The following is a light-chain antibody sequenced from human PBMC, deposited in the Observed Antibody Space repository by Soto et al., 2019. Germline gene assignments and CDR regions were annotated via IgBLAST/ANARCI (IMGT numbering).Light chain of an antibody. Sequence: DIVLTQSPATLSLSPGERATLSCRASQSVSSYLAWYQQKPGQAPRLLIYDASNRATGIPARFSGSGSGTDFTLTISSLQPEDFATYYCQQFNNYITFGQGRRPEVK. CDR2: DAS. V-gene: IGKV3-11*01. CDR1: QSVSSY. CDR3: QQFNNYIT. J-gene: IGKJ5*01.